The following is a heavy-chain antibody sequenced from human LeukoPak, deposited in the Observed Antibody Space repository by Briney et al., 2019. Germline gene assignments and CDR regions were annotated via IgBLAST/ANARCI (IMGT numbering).Heavy chain of an antibody. CDR2: ISGSSSSSDGGAR. V-gene: IGHV3-48*02. J-gene: IGHJ5*02. CDR3: ARDPPITMIVVASDWFDP. Sequence: GGSLRLSCTASGFTFSTYSMNWVRQAPGRGLEWVSYISGSSSSSDGGARQYADSVKGRFTISRDNDKNSLYLQMNSLRDEDTAVYYCARDPPITMIVVASDWFDPWGQGTLVTVSS. D-gene: IGHD3-22*01. CDR1: GFTFSTYS.